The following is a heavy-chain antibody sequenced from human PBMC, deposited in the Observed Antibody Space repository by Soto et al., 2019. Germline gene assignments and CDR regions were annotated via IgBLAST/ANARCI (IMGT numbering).Heavy chain of an antibody. D-gene: IGHD4-17*01. CDR1: GGSISSSSYY. J-gene: IGHJ4*02. Sequence: QLQLQESGPGLVKPSETLSLTCTVSGGSISSSSYYWGWIRQPPGKGLEWIGSIYYSGSTYYNPSLTSRVTISVATSKHPSALKLSSVAAADTAVYYAASQETVTEGGFDYWGQGTLVTVSS. CDR3: ASQETVTEGGFDY. CDR2: IYYSGST. V-gene: IGHV4-39*01.